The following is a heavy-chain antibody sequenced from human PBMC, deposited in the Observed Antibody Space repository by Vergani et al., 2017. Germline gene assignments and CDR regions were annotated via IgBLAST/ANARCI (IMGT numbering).Heavy chain of an antibody. D-gene: IGHD3-9*01. V-gene: IGHV3-30*04. J-gene: IGHJ4*02. CDR3: ARDNSPPWEYDILTGYTGHFDY. Sequence: VQLVESGGGLVQPGGSLRLSCAASGFTFSSYEMNWVRQAPGKGLEWVAVISYDGSNKYYADSVKGRFTISRDNSKNTLYLQMNSLRAEDTAVYYCARDNSPPWEYDILTGYTGHFDYWGQGTLVTVSS. CDR2: ISYDGSNK. CDR1: GFTFSSYE.